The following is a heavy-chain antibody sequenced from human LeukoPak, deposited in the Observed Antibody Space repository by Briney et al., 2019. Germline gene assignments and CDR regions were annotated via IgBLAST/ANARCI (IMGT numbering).Heavy chain of an antibody. CDR3: ARRAGYSSGWYYFDY. D-gene: IGHD6-19*01. Sequence: GESLKISCKASGYRFSNYWIGWVRQMPGKGLEWMGIISPGDSDTRYSPSFQGQVTVSADKSISTAYLQWSSLKASDTAMYYCARRAGYSSGWYYFDYWGQGTLVTVSS. CDR2: ISPGDSDT. CDR1: GYRFSNYW. V-gene: IGHV5-51*01. J-gene: IGHJ4*02.